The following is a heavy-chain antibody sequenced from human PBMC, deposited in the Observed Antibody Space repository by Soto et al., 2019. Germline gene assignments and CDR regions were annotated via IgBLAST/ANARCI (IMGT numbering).Heavy chain of an antibody. D-gene: IGHD3-9*01. CDR1: GYTFTGYY. CDR2: INPNSGGT. CDR3: AREGILTGYPNRAYYYYGMDV. V-gene: IGHV1-2*04. J-gene: IGHJ6*02. Sequence: GASVKVSCKASGYTFTGYYMHWVRQAPGQGLEWMGWINPNSGGTNYAQKFQGWVTMTRDTSISTAYMELSRLRSDDTAVYYCAREGILTGYPNRAYYYYGMDVWGQGTTVTVSS.